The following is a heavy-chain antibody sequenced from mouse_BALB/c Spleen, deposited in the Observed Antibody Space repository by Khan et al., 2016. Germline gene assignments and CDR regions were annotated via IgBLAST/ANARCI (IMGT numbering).Heavy chain of an antibody. Sequence: QVQLKESAAELARPGASVKMSCKASGYIFTTYLMYWVKQRPGQGLEWIGHINPSSGYTEYNQKFKDKTTLTADKSSNTPYMQLSSLTSEDTAVYYCARFRWDYYDYWGQGTTLPVSS. CDR2: INPSSGYT. CDR3: ARFRWDYYDY. V-gene: IGHV1-4*02. D-gene: IGHD1-1*02. CDR1: GYIFTTYL. J-gene: IGHJ2*01.